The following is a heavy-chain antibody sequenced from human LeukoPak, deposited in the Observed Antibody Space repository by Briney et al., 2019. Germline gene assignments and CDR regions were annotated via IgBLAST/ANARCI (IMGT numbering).Heavy chain of an antibody. CDR1: GGSISSYY. V-gene: IGHV4-4*07. J-gene: IGHJ6*04. CDR2: IYTSGST. D-gene: IGHD1-7*01. Sequence: SETLSLTCTVSGGSISSYYWSWIRQPAGKGLEWIGRIYTSGSTNYNPSLKSRVTMSVDTSKNPFSLKLSSVTAADTAVYYCVGVELRSTRDVWGKGTTVTVSS. CDR3: VGVELRSTRDV.